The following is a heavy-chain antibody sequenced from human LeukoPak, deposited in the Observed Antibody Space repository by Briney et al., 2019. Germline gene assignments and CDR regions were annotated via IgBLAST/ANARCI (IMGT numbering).Heavy chain of an antibody. D-gene: IGHD3-22*01. CDR1: GGSISSYY. CDR2: IYYSGST. V-gene: IGHV4-59*01. CDR3: ARGRYYYDSSGYFYYFDY. Sequence: SETLSLTCTVSGGSISSYYWSWIRQPPGKGLEWIGYIYYSGSTNYNPSLKSRVTISVDTSKNQFSLKLSSVTAADTAVYYCARGRYYYDSSGYFYYFDYWGRGTLVTVSS. J-gene: IGHJ4*02.